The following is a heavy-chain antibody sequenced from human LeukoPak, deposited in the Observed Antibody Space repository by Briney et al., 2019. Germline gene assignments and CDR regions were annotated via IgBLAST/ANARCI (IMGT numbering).Heavy chain of an antibody. D-gene: IGHD2-15*01. Sequence: SETLSLTCAVYGGSFSGYYWSWIRQPPGKGLEWIGEINHSGSTNYNPSLKSRVTISVDTSKNQFPLKLSSVTAADTAVYYCAGQDGSNYYYGMDVWGQGTTVTVSS. CDR1: GGSFSGYY. CDR3: AGQDGSNYYYGMDV. CDR2: INHSGST. J-gene: IGHJ6*02. V-gene: IGHV4-34*01.